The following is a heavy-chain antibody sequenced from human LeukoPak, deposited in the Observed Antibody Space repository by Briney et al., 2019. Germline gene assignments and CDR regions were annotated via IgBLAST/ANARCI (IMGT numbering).Heavy chain of an antibody. J-gene: IGHJ6*03. CDR2: MNPNSGNT. CDR3: ARGRSDCSSTSCLDRYYYYMDV. CDR1: GYTFTSYD. V-gene: IGHV1-8*03. Sequence: GASVTVSCKSSGYTFTSYDINWVRPATGQGLEWMGWMNPNSGNTGYAQKFQGRVTITRNTYICTAYMELNSLRSEDTAVYYCARGRSDCSSTSCLDRYYYYMDVWGKGTTVTVSS. D-gene: IGHD2-2*01.